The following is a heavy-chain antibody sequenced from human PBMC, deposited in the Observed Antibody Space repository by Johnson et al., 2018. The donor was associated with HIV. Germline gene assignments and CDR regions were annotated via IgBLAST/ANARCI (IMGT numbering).Heavy chain of an antibody. CDR2: IRYDGSNK. Sequence: QVQLVESGGGVVQPGRSLRLSCAASGFTFSSYAMHWVRQAPGKGLEWVAFIRYDGSNKYYADSVKGRFTISRDNSKNQLYLQMNSLRAEDTAVYYCAKARCYAPYDAFDIWGQGTMVTVSS. CDR1: GFTFSSYA. CDR3: AKARCYAPYDAFDI. V-gene: IGHV3-30*02. D-gene: IGHD4/OR15-4a*01. J-gene: IGHJ3*02.